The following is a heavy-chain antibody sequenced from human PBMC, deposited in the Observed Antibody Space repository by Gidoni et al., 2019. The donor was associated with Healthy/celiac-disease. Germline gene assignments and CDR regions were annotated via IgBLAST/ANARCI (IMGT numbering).Heavy chain of an antibody. CDR3: ARRGYYDFWSGYSAGGWFDP. J-gene: IGHJ5*02. CDR2: IYYSGST. CDR1: GGSISSSSYY. V-gene: IGHV4-39*01. Sequence: QLQLQESGPGLVMPSETLSLTCTVSGGSISSSSYYWGWIRQPPGKGLEWIGSIYYSGSTYYNPSLKSRVTISVDTSKNQFSLKLSSVTAADTAVYYCARRGYYDFWSGYSAGGWFDPWGQGTLVTVSS. D-gene: IGHD3-3*01.